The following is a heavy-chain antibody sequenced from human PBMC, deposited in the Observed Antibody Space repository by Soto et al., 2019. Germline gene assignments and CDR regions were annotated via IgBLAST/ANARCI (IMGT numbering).Heavy chain of an antibody. CDR1: GFTFSSHW. J-gene: IGHJ4*02. CDR3: ARDILGPRAFDY. CDR2: ISTDGSRT. V-gene: IGHV3-74*01. Sequence: EVQLVESGGGIVQPGGSLRLSCSVSGFTFSSHWMHWVRQAPGKGLVWVSRISTDGSRTTYADSVKGRVTISRDNAKNTRDLDMGRLRAEDTAVYYCARDILGPRAFDYWGQGTLVTVSS.